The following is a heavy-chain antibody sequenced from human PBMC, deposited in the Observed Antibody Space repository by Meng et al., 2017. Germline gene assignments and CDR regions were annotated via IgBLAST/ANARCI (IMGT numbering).Heavy chain of an antibody. CDR3: ARGYSSSWYTDY. CDR2: INPNSGGT. CDR1: GYTFTGYY. J-gene: IGHJ4*02. D-gene: IGHD6-13*01. V-gene: IGHV1-2*06. Sequence: QVQLVQSGCEVKKPGASVKGSCKGSGYTFTGYYMHWVRQAPGQGLEWMGRINPNSGGTNYAQKFQGRVTMTRDTSISTAYMELSRLRSDDTAVYYCARGYSSSWYTDYWGQGTLVTVSS.